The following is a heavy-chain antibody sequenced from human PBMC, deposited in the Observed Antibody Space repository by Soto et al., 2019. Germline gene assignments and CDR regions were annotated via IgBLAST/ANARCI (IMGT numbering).Heavy chain of an antibody. Sequence: SETLSLTCAVYGGSFSGYYWSWIRQPPGKGLEWIGEINHSGSTNYNPSLKSRVTISVDTSKNQFSLKLSSVTAADTAVYYCARVTYYYDSSGYIDYWGQGTMVTVSS. CDR2: INHSGST. D-gene: IGHD3-22*01. CDR1: GGSFSGYY. V-gene: IGHV4-34*01. CDR3: ARVTYYYDSSGYIDY. J-gene: IGHJ4*02.